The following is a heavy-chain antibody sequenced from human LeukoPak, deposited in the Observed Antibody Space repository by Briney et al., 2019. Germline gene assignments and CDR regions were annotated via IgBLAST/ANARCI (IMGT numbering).Heavy chain of an antibody. Sequence: PGGSLRLSCAASRFTVSSNYMSWVRQAPGKGLEWVSVIYSGGSKYYADSVKGRFTISRDNSKNTLYLQMNSLRAEDTAVYYCAYRYYYDSSGFHGAFDIWGQGTMVTVSS. CDR1: RFTVSSNY. CDR2: IYSGGSK. J-gene: IGHJ3*02. D-gene: IGHD3-22*01. V-gene: IGHV3-66*01. CDR3: AYRYYYDSSGFHGAFDI.